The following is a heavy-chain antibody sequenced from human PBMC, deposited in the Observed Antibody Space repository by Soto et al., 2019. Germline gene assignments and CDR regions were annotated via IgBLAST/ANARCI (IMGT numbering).Heavy chain of an antibody. Sequence: PVESLKISCNGSGYSFTSYWIGWVRQMPWKGLEWMGIIYPGDSDTRYSPSFQGQVTISADKSISTAYLQWSSLKASDTAMYYCARGSSSFLDYYYYGMDVWGQGTTVTVSS. CDR1: GYSFTSYW. V-gene: IGHV5-51*01. CDR3: ARGSSSFLDYYYYGMDV. J-gene: IGHJ6*02. D-gene: IGHD6-13*01. CDR2: IYPGDSDT.